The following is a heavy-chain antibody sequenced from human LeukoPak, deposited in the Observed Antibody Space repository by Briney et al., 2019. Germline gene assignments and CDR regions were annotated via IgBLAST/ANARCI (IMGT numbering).Heavy chain of an antibody. D-gene: IGHD2-21*02. CDR3: AKRDRPCSGDCSAPYYFDY. CDR1: GFTFSSYA. Sequence: GGSLRLSCAASGFTFSSYAMSWVRQAPGKGLEWVSSISGSGGRTYYADSVKGRFTISRDNPNNTLYLQMNSLRAEDTAVYYCAKRDRPCSGDCSAPYYFDYWGQGTLVTVSS. V-gene: IGHV3-23*01. J-gene: IGHJ4*02. CDR2: ISGSGGRT.